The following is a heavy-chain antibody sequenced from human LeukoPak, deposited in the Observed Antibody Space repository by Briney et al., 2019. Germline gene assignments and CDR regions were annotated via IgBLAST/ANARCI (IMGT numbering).Heavy chain of an antibody. CDR1: GGSISSYY. J-gene: IGHJ6*03. CDR3: ARQQGSGYYFISYMDV. Sequence: SETLSLTCTVSGGSISSYYWGWIRQPPGKVLEWIGSIYYSGSTYYNPSLKSRVTISVDTSKNQFSLKLSSVTAADTAVYYCARQQGSGYYFISYMDVWGKGTTVTISS. CDR2: IYYSGST. D-gene: IGHD3-22*01. V-gene: IGHV4-39*01.